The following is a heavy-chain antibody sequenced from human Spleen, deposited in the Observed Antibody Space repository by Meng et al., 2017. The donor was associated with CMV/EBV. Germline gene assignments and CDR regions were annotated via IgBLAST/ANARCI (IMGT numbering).Heavy chain of an antibody. V-gene: IGHV3-9*01. J-gene: IGHJ4*02. D-gene: IGHD4-17*01. CDR2: ISWNSGSI. Sequence: SLKISCAASGFTFDDYAMHWVRQAPGKGLEWVSGISWNSGSIGYADSVKGRFTISRDNSKNTLYLQMSSLRAEDTAVYYCARDSWKTTLTTLDYWGQGTLVTVSS. CDR1: GFTFDDYA. CDR3: ARDSWKTTLTTLDY.